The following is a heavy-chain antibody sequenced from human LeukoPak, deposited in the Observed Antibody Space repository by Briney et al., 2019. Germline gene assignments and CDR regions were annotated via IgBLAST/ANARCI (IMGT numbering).Heavy chain of an antibody. CDR2: IYHSGST. J-gene: IGHJ4*02. CDR1: GYSISSGYY. D-gene: IGHD5-12*01. Sequence: PSETLSLTCTVSGYSISSGYYWGWIRQPPGKGLEWIGSIYHSGSTYYNPSLKSRVTISVDTSKNQFSLKLSSVTAADTAVYYCASGYSGYDVFDYWGQGTLVTVSS. CDR3: ASGYSGYDVFDY. V-gene: IGHV4-38-2*02.